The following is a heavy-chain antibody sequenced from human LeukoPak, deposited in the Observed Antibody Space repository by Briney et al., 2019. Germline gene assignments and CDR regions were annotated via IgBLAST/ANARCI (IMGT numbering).Heavy chain of an antibody. D-gene: IGHD3-22*01. Sequence: SETLSLTCTVSGGSISSYYWSWIRQPPGKGLEWIGYIYYSGSTNYNPSLKSRVTISVDTSKNQFSLKLSSVTAADTAVYYCARAAGYYDSSGYPQLWGFDIWGQGTMVTVSS. CDR3: ARAAGYYDSSGYPQLWGFDI. CDR2: IYYSGST. CDR1: GGSISSYY. J-gene: IGHJ3*02. V-gene: IGHV4-59*01.